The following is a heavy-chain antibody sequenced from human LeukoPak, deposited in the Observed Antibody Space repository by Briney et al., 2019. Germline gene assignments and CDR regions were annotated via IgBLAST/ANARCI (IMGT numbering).Heavy chain of an antibody. CDR1: GFTFSSYE. CDR2: ISSSGSSI. Sequence: GGSLRLSCVASGFTFSSYEMHWVRQAPGKGLEWVSYISSSGSSIYYTDSVKGRFTISRDNAKNSLYLQMNSLRAEDTAVYYCARESVGATRNGYFDYWGQGTLVTVSS. J-gene: IGHJ4*02. D-gene: IGHD1-26*01. V-gene: IGHV3-48*03. CDR3: ARESVGATRNGYFDY.